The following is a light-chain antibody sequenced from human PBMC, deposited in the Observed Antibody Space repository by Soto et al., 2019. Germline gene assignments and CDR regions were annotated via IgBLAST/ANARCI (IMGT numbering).Light chain of an antibody. J-gene: IGLJ1*01. CDR1: GLNIGAGYD. V-gene: IGLV1-40*01. CDR3: QSFDRGPSGVYV. CDR2: GNK. Sequence: QSVLTQPPSVSGALGQRVTISCTGSGLNIGAGYDVHWYQQLPGTAPKVVIYGNKIRPSGVPDRFSGSKSGTSASLAITGLQAEDEAEYYCQSFDRGPSGVYVFGTGTKVTVL.